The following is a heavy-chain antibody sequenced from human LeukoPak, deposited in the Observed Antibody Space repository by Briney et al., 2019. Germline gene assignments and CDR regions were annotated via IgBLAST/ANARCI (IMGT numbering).Heavy chain of an antibody. J-gene: IGHJ4*02. D-gene: IGHD3-10*01. CDR1: GYTFTSYG. V-gene: IGHV1-18*01. CDR3: ARVTMVRGVIPLDY. Sequence: GASVKVSCKASGYTFTSYGISWVRQAPGQGLEWMGGISAYNGNTNYAQKLPGRGTMTPDTPTSTAYTELRSLRSDDTAVYYCARVTMVRGVIPLDYCGQGTPVTVPS. CDR2: ISAYNGNT.